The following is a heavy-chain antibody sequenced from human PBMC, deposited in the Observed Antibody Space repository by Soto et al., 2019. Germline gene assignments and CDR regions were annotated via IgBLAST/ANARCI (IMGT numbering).Heavy chain of an antibody. CDR2: IKSKTDGGTT. CDR1: GFPFSNAW. D-gene: IGHD2-2*03. CDR3: TTDHGWRDYYYYGMDV. V-gene: IGHV3-15*01. J-gene: IGHJ6*02. Sequence: PVGSLRLSCAASGFPFSNAWMSWVRQAPGKGLEWVGRIKSKTDGGTTDYAAPVKGRFTISRDDSKNTLYLQMNSLKTEDTAVYYCTTDHGWRDYYYYGMDVWGQGTTVTV.